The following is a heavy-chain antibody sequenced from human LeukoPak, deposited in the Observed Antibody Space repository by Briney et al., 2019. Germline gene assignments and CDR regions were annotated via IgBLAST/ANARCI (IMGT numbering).Heavy chain of an antibody. V-gene: IGHV3-23*01. D-gene: IGHD6-13*01. J-gene: IGHJ4*02. CDR1: GFTFSSYA. CDR3: ARPGIVAAGTRVKYYFDY. CDR2: ISGSGGST. Sequence: GGSLRLSCAASGFTFSSYAMSWVRQAPGKGLEWVSAISGSGGSTYYADSVKGRFTISRDNSKNTLYLQMNSLRAEDTAVYYCARPGIVAAGTRVKYYFDYWGQGTLVTVSS.